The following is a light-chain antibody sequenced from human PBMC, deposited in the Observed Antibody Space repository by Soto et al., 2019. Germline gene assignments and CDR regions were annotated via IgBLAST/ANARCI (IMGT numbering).Light chain of an antibody. CDR1: SSNIGAGYD. V-gene: IGLV1-40*01. Sequence: QSALTQPPSVSGAPGQRVTISCTGSSSNIGAGYDVHWYQQLPGTAPKLLIYGNSKRPSGVPDRFSGSKSGTSASLAITGLQAEDEADYYCQSYDSSLSGHVVFGGGTKVTVL. CDR2: GNS. CDR3: QSYDSSLSGHVV. J-gene: IGLJ2*01.